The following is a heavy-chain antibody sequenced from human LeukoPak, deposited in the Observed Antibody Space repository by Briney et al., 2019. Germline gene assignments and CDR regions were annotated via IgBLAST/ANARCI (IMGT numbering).Heavy chain of an antibody. CDR2: ISGSGGST. CDR3: AKDRVPASSDYYYYGMDV. V-gene: IGHV3-23*01. CDR1: GFTFSSYA. Sequence: PGGSLRLSCAASGFTFSSYAMSWVRQAPGKGLEWVSAISGSGGSTYYADSVKGRFTISRDNSKNTLYLQMNRLRAEDTAVYYCAKDRVPASSDYYYYGMDVWGQGTTVTVSS. J-gene: IGHJ6*02. D-gene: IGHD6-6*01.